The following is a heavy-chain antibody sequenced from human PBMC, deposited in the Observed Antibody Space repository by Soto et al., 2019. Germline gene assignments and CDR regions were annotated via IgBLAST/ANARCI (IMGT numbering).Heavy chain of an antibody. V-gene: IGHV3-15*01. CDR2: IKSKTDGGTT. CDR3: TTSAKFLEWLLPYYYYYYMDV. Sequence: EVQLVESGGGLVKPGGSLRLSCAASGFTFSNAWMSWVRQAPGKGLEWVGRIKSKTDGGTTDYAAPVKGRFTISRDDSKNTLYLQMNSLKTEDTAVYYCTTSAKFLEWLLPYYYYYYMDVWGKGTTVTVS. D-gene: IGHD3-3*01. CDR1: GFTFSNAW. J-gene: IGHJ6*03.